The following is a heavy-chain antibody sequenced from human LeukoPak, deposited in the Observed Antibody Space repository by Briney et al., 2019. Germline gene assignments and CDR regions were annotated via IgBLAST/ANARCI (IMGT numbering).Heavy chain of an antibody. D-gene: IGHD4-17*01. V-gene: IGHV3-23*01. CDR2: IRGGGGSA. J-gene: IGHJ3*02. Sequence: GGSLRLSCTASGFAFDEHGMSWVRQAPGKGPEWVSAIRGGGGSAFYADSVKGRFTISRDNSKYTLFLQMNSLRAEDTAVYYCARDPNGDYIGAFDMWGPGTMVTVSS. CDR1: GFAFDEHG. CDR3: ARDPNGDYIGAFDM.